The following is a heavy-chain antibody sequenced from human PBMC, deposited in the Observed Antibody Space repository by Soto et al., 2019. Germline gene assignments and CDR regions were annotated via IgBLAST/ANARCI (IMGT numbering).Heavy chain of an antibody. CDR1: GGSFSGYY. CDR2: INHSGGT. V-gene: IGHV4-34*01. J-gene: IGHJ4*02. CDR3: AVADEGRPFDY. Sequence: QVQLQQWGAGLLKPSETLSLTCAVYGGSFSGYYWSWIRQPPGKGLEWIGEINHSGGTNYNPSLKSRVTISVDKSKNQFSLKLSSVTAADTAVYYCAVADEGRPFDYWGQGTLVTVSS.